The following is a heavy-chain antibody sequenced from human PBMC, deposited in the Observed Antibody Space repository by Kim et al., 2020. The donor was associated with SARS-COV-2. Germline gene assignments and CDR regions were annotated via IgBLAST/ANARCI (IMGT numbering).Heavy chain of an antibody. CDR2: LRSKTDGGPT. Sequence: GGSLRLSCATSGISLTNGWMTWVRQAPGKGLEWVGRLRSKTDGGPTDYAVPVKGRFFISRHDSKDTLYLQMTSLKTVDTGIYYCTTYTCGYCRDWGQGTLVTVSS. CDR3: TTYTCGYCRD. CDR1: GISLTNGW. D-gene: IGHD5-12*01. V-gene: IGHV3-15*01. J-gene: IGHJ4*02.